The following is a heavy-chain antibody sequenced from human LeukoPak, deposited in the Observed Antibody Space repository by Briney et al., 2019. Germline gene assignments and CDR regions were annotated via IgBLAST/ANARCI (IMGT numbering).Heavy chain of an antibody. CDR3: AKEDIVVVPAAMNFDY. Sequence: AGGSLRLSCAASGFTFSSYGMHLVRQAPGKGLEWVAFIRYDGSNKYYADSVKGRFTIYRDNSKNTLYLQMNSLRAEDTAVYYCAKEDIVVVPAAMNFDYWGQGTLVTVSS. J-gene: IGHJ4*02. CDR2: IRYDGSNK. V-gene: IGHV3-30*02. D-gene: IGHD2-2*01. CDR1: GFTFSSYG.